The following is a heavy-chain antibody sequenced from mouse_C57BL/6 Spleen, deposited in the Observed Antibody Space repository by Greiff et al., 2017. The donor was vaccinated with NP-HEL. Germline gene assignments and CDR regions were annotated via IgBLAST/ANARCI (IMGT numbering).Heavy chain of an antibody. D-gene: IGHD2-3*01. V-gene: IGHV1-81*01. J-gene: IGHJ2*01. CDR3: ARKSYDGYYVRDY. CDR1: GYTFTSYG. CDR2: IYPRSGNT. Sequence: QVHVKQSGAELARPGASVKLSCKASGYTFTSYGISWVKQRTGQGLEWIGEIYPRSGNTYYNEKFKGKATLTADKSSSTAYMELRSLTSEDSAVYFCARKSYDGYYVRDYWGQGTTLTVSS.